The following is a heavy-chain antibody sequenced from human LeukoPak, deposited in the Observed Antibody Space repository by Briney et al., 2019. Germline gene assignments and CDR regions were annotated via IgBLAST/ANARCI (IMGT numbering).Heavy chain of an antibody. CDR2: INHSGST. Sequence: KPSETLSLTCAVYGGSFSGYYWSWIRQPPGKGLEWIGEINHSGSTNYNPSLKSRVTISVDTSKNQFSLKLSSVTAADTAVYYRARERLWWTRDAFDIWGQGTMVTVSS. J-gene: IGHJ3*02. V-gene: IGHV4-34*01. D-gene: IGHD2-21*01. CDR3: ARERLWWTRDAFDI. CDR1: GGSFSGYY.